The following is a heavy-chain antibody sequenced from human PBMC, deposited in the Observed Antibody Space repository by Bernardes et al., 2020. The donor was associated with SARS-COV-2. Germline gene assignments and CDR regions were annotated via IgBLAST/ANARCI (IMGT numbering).Heavy chain of an antibody. Sequence: GGSLRLSCAASEFGFSSYWMNWVRQAPGKGLEWVANIDQGGTKRNYVDSVKGRFTISRDDGMNSVYLQMNSLRAEDTAVYYCAGGDDVVIPAARGNFYFYRLDVWGQGTTVTVSS. J-gene: IGHJ6*02. CDR1: EFGFSSYW. D-gene: IGHD2-2*01. V-gene: IGHV3-7*04. CDR3: AGGDDVVIPAARGNFYFYRLDV. CDR2: IDQGGTKR.